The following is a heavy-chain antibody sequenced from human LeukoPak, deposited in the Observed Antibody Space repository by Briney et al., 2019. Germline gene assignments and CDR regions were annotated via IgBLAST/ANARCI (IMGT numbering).Heavy chain of an antibody. D-gene: IGHD2-2*01. J-gene: IGHJ4*02. V-gene: IGHV1-2*06. Sequence: ASVKVSRKASGYTFTGYYMHWVRQAPGQGLEWMGRINPNSGGTNYAQKFQGRVTMTRDTSISTAYMELSSLRSEDTAVYYCATGFRRSSTSCYFCSGYYFDYWGQGTLVTVSS. CDR2: INPNSGGT. CDR1: GYTFTGYY. CDR3: ATGFRRSSTSCYFCSGYYFDY.